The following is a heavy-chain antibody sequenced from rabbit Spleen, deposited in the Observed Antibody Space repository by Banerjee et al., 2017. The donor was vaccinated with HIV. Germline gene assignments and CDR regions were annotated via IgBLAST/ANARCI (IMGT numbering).Heavy chain of an antibody. D-gene: IGHD2-1*01. Sequence: QSLEESGGGLVKPGASLTLTCTASGFTLSSYWMCWVRQAPGKGLEWIACIHEGSSGRTYYASWAKGRFTISKTSSTAVTLQMTSLTAADTATYFCAREFDGENSYKLWGPGTLVTVS. CDR3: AREFDGENSYKL. CDR2: IHEGSSGRT. V-gene: IGHV1S40*01. J-gene: IGHJ4*01. CDR1: GFTLSSYW.